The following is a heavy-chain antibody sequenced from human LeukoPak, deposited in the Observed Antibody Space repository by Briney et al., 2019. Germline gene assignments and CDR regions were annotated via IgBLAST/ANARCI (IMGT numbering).Heavy chain of an antibody. J-gene: IGHJ3*02. Sequence: GGSLRLSCAASGFTLSSYSMNWVRQAPGKGLEWVSSISRSSAYIYYADSVKGRFTISRDNAKNSLHLQMNSLRAEDTAVYYCASFPPYMVRTDAFDIWGQGTMVTVSS. V-gene: IGHV3-21*01. CDR1: GFTLSSYS. CDR3: ASFPPYMVRTDAFDI. CDR2: ISRSSAYI. D-gene: IGHD3-10*01.